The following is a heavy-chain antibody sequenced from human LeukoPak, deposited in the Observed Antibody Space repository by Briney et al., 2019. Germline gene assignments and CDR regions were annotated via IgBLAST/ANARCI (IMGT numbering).Heavy chain of an antibody. J-gene: IGHJ4*02. CDR2: ISYDGSNK. CDR1: GFTFSSYG. CDR3: AKDLDGQQWLVPHFDY. D-gene: IGHD6-19*01. Sequence: PGGSLRLSCAASGFTFSSYGMQWVRQAAGKGLEWVAVISYDGSNKYYADSVKGRFTISRDNSKNTLYLQMNSLRAEDTAVYYYAKDLDGQQWLVPHFDYWGQGTLVTVSS. V-gene: IGHV3-30*18.